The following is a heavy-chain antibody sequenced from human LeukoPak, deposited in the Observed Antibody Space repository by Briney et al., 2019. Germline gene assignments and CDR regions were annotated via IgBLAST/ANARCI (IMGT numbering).Heavy chain of an antibody. CDR2: INHSGST. Sequence: TSETLSLTCAVYGGSFSGYYWSWIRQPPGKGLEWIGEINHSGSTNYNPSLKSRVTISVDTSKNQFSLKLSSVTAADTAVYYCARGRVTFWARKRYYYYYYMDVWGKGTTVTVSS. CDR1: GGSFSGYY. CDR3: ARGRVTFWARKRYYYYYYMDV. V-gene: IGHV4-34*01. D-gene: IGHD3-3*01. J-gene: IGHJ6*03.